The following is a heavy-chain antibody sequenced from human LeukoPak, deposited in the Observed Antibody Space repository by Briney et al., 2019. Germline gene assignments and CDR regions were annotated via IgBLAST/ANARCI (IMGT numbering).Heavy chain of an antibody. D-gene: IGHD3-22*01. CDR3: ARRYYYESGGYSDAFDI. CDR1: GYSISSGYY. Sequence: SETLSLTCAVSGYSISSGYYWGWIRQPPGKGLEWIGSIYHSGSTYYNPSLKSRVTISVDTSKNQFSLKLRSVTAADTAVYYCARRYYYESGGYSDAFDIWCQGTMVTVSS. V-gene: IGHV4-38-2*01. CDR2: IYHSGST. J-gene: IGHJ3*02.